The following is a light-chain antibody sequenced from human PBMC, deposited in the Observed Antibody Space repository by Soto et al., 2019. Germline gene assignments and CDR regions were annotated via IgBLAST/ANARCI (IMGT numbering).Light chain of an antibody. J-gene: IGKJ2*01. V-gene: IGKV1-5*03. Sequence: DIQMTQSPSTLSASVGDRVTITCRASQSITTWLAWYQQKPGKAPKLLIYKATNLQSGVPSRFSGSGSGTEFSLTFSSLQPDDFATYYCQRYSDYQYIFGQGTKLEIK. CDR1: QSITTW. CDR2: KAT. CDR3: QRYSDYQYI.